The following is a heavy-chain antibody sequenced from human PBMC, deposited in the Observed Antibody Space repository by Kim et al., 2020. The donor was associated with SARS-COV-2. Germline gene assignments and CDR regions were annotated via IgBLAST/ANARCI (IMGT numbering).Heavy chain of an antibody. V-gene: IGHV3-33*06. J-gene: IGHJ5*02. CDR3: AKDGCSGGSCYP. Sequence: YYADSVKGRFTISRDNSKNTLYLQMNSLRAEDTAVYYCAKDGCSGGSCYPWGQGTLVTVSS. D-gene: IGHD2-15*01.